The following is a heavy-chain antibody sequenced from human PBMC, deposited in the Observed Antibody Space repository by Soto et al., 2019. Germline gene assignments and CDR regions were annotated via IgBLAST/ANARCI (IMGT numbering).Heavy chain of an antibody. CDR2: IYYSGST. CDR3: SRQPWDSSCWPGYYYYYTDG. CDR1: GGSISSYY. J-gene: IGHJ6*03. V-gene: IGHV4-59*08. D-gene: IGHD6-19*01. Sequence: LETLSLTCTVSGGSISSYYLSWIRQPPGKGLEWIGYIYYSGSTNYNPSLKSRVTISVDTSKNQFSLKLSSVTAADTAVYFCSRQPWDSSCWPGYYYYYTDGWGKGTTVTVSS.